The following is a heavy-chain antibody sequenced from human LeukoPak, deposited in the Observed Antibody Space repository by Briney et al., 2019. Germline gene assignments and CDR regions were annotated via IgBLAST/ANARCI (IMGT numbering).Heavy chain of an antibody. Sequence: GGSLRLSCAASGFTFSSYGMHWVRQAPGKGLEWVAVISYDGCNKYYADSVKGRFTISRDNSKNTLYLQMNSLRAEDTAVYYCAKAPIAAAGIYYFDYWGQGTLVTVSS. CDR1: GFTFSSYG. J-gene: IGHJ4*02. V-gene: IGHV3-30*18. CDR2: ISYDGCNK. D-gene: IGHD6-13*01. CDR3: AKAPIAAAGIYYFDY.